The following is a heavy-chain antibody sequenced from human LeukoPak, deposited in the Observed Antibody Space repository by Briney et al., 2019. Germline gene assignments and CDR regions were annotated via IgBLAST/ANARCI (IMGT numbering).Heavy chain of an antibody. Sequence: GGSLRLSCAASGFTFSSYEMNWVRQAPGKGLEWVSYISSSGSTIYYADSVKGRFTISRDNAKNSLYLQMNSLRAEDTAVYYCARDIHYYDSSDSDSDIWGQGTMVTVSS. J-gene: IGHJ3*02. CDR3: ARDIHYYDSSDSDSDI. CDR1: GFTFSSYE. V-gene: IGHV3-48*03. D-gene: IGHD3-22*01. CDR2: ISSSGSTI.